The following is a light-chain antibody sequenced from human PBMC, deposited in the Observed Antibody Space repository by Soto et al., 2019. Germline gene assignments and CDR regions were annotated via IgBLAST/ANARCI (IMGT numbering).Light chain of an antibody. CDR3: QVYYGGVLA. CDR1: TGAVTSGYY. CDR2: STS. J-gene: IGLJ2*01. V-gene: IGLV7-43*01. Sequence: QTVVTQEPSLTVSTGGTVTLTCAARTGAVTSGYYPSWFQQKPGQAPRALINSTSNKHSWTPARFSGSLLGGKAALTLSGVQPEDEADYYCQVYYGGVLAFGGGTKLTVL.